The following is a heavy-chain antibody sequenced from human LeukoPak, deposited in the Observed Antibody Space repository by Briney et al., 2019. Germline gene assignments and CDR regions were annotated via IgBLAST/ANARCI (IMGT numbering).Heavy chain of an antibody. CDR2: LSGSGGGT. CDR1: GFTFSAYA. J-gene: IGHJ4*02. Sequence: PGGSLRLSCAASGFTFSAYAMNWVRQAPGMGLEWVSTLSGSGGGTYYAGSVKGRFTISRDNSKNTLYLQMNSLRAEDTAVYYCARSAQFYDRGIYQPGNLDFWGQGTLVTVSS. V-gene: IGHV3-23*01. D-gene: IGHD3-22*01. CDR3: ARSAQFYDRGIYQPGNLDF.